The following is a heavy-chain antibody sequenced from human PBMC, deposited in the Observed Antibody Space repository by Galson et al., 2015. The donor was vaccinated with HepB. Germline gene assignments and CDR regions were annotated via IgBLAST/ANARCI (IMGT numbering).Heavy chain of an antibody. Sequence: SVKVSCKASGGTFSRYAISWVRQAPGQGLEWMGGIIPIFNTANYAQKLQGRVTITADESTSTVYMELSSLRSEDTAVYWCAAYYYGSGPTYVPWGQGTLVTVSS. D-gene: IGHD3-10*01. CDR2: IIPIFNTA. J-gene: IGHJ5*02. V-gene: IGHV1-69*13. CDR1: GGTFSRYA. CDR3: AAYYYGSGPTYVP.